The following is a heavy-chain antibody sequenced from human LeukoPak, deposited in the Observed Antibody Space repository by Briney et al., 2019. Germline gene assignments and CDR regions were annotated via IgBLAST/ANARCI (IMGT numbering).Heavy chain of an antibody. J-gene: IGHJ5*02. Sequence: GGSLRLSCAASGFTFSSYSMNWVRQAPGKGLEWVSYISSSSSTIYYADSVKGRFTISRDNAKNSLYLQMNSLRAEDTAVYYCARGRVVVTATRVDWFDPWGQGTLVTVSS. D-gene: IGHD2-21*02. V-gene: IGHV3-48*01. CDR3: ARGRVVVTATRVDWFDP. CDR1: GFTFSSYS. CDR2: ISSSSSTI.